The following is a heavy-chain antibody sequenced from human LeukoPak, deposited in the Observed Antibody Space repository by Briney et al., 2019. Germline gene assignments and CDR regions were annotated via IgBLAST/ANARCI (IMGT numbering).Heavy chain of an antibody. J-gene: IGHJ4*02. Sequence: ASVKVSCKASGYTFTGYYMHWVRQAPGQGLEWMGWINPNSGGTNYAQKFQGRVTMTRDTSISTAYMELSRLRSDDTAVYYCARDTDYDFWSGYYGLRNYYYFDYWGQGTLVTVSS. D-gene: IGHD3-3*01. CDR2: INPNSGGT. CDR1: GYTFTGYY. V-gene: IGHV1-2*02. CDR3: ARDTDYDFWSGYYGLRNYYYFDY.